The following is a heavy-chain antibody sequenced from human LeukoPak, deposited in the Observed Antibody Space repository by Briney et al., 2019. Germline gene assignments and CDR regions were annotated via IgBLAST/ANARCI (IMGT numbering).Heavy chain of an antibody. J-gene: IGHJ5*02. CDR1: GGPITTASYS. CDR3: ARDKAHSYGRYFDP. Sequence: SETLSLTCTVSGGPITTASYSWSWIRQPAGKALEWIGRLYANGSANYNPSLKSRVTISADTSKNQFSLRLNSVTAADTAVYYCARDKAHSYGRYFDPWGQGALVIVSS. CDR2: LYANGSA. V-gene: IGHV4-61*02. D-gene: IGHD5-18*01.